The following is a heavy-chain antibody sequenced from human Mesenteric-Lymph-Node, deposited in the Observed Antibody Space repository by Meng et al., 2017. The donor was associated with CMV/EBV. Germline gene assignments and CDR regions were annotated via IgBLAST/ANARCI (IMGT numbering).Heavy chain of an antibody. Sequence: SETLSLTCTVSGGSISSSSYYWGWLRQPPGKGLEWIGEINHSGSTNYNPSLKSRVTISVDTSKNQFSLKLSSVTAADTAVYYCARAGIAARHYYYYGMDVWGQGTTVTVSS. D-gene: IGHD6-6*01. V-gene: IGHV4-39*07. CDR3: ARAGIAARHYYYYGMDV. CDR2: INHSGST. J-gene: IGHJ6*02. CDR1: GGSISSSSYY.